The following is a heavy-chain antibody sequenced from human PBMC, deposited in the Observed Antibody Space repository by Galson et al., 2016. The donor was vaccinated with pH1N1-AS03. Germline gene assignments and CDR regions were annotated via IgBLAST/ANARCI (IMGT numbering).Heavy chain of an antibody. CDR3: ARGGGSSLDY. CDR2: INPSSGGT. V-gene: IGHV1-2*02. D-gene: IGHD1-26*01. J-gene: IGHJ4*02. Sequence: SVKVSCKASGDNFRKYPISWVRQAPGQGLEWMGWINPSSGGTKYTQKLQGRVTMTRDTSISTAYMELSRLTSDDTAVYFCARGGGSSLDYWGQGTLVPVSS. CDR1: GDNFRKYP.